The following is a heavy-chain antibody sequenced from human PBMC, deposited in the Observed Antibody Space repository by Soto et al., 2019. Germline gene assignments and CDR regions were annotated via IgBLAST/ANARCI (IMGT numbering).Heavy chain of an antibody. CDR1: GFTFSNYA. CDR3: AKQYIYGSRYFDY. D-gene: IGHD5-18*01. J-gene: IGHJ4*02. V-gene: IGHV3-23*01. Sequence: DVQLLESGGGLVQPGGSLRLSCVAPGFTFSNYAMSWVRQAPGKGLEWVSAVSDSGGTTYYADSVKGRFTISRDNSKSTLYLQMNSLRAEDTAVYYCAKQYIYGSRYFDYWGQGTLVTVSS. CDR2: VSDSGGTT.